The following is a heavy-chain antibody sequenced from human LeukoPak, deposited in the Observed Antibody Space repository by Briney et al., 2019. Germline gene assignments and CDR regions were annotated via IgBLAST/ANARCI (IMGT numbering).Heavy chain of an antibody. Sequence: GGSLRLSCAASGFTFSSYSMNWVRQAPGKGLEWVSSISSSSSYIYYADSVKGRFTISRDNAKNSLYLQMNSLRAEDTAVYYCARQHSYYGSGSPRKGFDYWGQGTLVTVSS. V-gene: IGHV3-21*01. CDR3: ARQHSYYGSGSPRKGFDY. CDR2: ISSSSSYI. D-gene: IGHD3-10*01. J-gene: IGHJ4*02. CDR1: GFTFSSYS.